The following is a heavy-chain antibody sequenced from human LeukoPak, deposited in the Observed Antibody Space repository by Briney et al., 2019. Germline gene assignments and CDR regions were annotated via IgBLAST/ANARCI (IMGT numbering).Heavy chain of an antibody. Sequence: PSETLSLTCTVSGGSISSYYWGWIRQPPGKGLEYIGYVYYSGSTYSNPSLKSRVTISVDTSNNHFSLKLSSVTAADTAVYYCARSPELRSWFDPWGQGTLVTVSS. D-gene: IGHD1-7*01. CDR1: GGSISSYY. CDR2: VYYSGST. J-gene: IGHJ5*02. V-gene: IGHV4-59*08. CDR3: ARSPELRSWFDP.